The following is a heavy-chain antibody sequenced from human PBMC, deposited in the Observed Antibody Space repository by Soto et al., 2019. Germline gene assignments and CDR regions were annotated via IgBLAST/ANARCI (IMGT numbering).Heavy chain of an antibody. CDR1: GGTFSSYA. V-gene: IGHV1-69*13. CDR2: IIPIFGTA. Sequence: SVKVSCKASGGTFSSYAISWVRQAPGQGLEWMGGIIPIFGTANYAQKFQGRVTITADESTSTAYMELSSLRSEDTAVYYCARDYYDSSGYYRYFDYWGQGTLVTVSS. CDR3: ARDYYDSSGYYRYFDY. J-gene: IGHJ4*02. D-gene: IGHD3-22*01.